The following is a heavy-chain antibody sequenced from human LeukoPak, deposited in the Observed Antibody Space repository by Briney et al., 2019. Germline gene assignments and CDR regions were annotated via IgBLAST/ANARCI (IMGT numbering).Heavy chain of an antibody. J-gene: IGHJ4*02. CDR1: GGSFSGYY. D-gene: IGHD2-2*02. CDR2: INHSGST. V-gene: IGHV4-34*01. Sequence: SETLSLTCAVYGGSFSGYYWSWIRQPPGKGLEWIGEINHSGSTNYNPSLKSRVTISVDTSKNQFSLRLSSVTAADTAVYYCAKSSIRWDPGPYYFDYWGQGTLVTVSS. CDR3: AKSSIRWDPGPYYFDY.